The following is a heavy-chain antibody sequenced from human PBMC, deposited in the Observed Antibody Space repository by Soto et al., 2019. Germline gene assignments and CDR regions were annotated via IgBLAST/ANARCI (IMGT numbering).Heavy chain of an antibody. V-gene: IGHV6-1*01. J-gene: IGHJ4*02. D-gene: IGHD2-15*01. CDR3: ARIVGGSSDS. CDR2: TYYRSKWHS. Sequence: SQTLSLTCAISGDSVSSNSAAWNWIRQPPSRGLEWLGRTYYRSKWHSDYAVSVKGRISIKPDTSKNQFSLQLNSVTPEDAAIYYCARIVGGSSDSSGQRTRVTVSA. CDR1: GDSVSSNSAA.